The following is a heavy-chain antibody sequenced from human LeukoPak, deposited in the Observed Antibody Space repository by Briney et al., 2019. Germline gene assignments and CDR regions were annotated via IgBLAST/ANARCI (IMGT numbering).Heavy chain of an antibody. Sequence: PSETLSLTCTASGGSVSSDSDYWSVIRQPPGKGLEWIAYIYYSGATNYNPSLKSRVTILIDTSENQFSLKLSSVTAADTTVYYCASRRLKGAFDIWGQGTMVTVSS. CDR2: IYYSGAT. D-gene: IGHD3-16*01. J-gene: IGHJ3*02. V-gene: IGHV4-61*01. CDR3: ASRRLKGAFDI. CDR1: GGSVSSDSDY.